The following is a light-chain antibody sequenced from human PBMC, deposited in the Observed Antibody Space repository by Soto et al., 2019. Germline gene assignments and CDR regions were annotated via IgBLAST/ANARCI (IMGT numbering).Light chain of an antibody. Sequence: QSALTQPRSVSGSPGQSVTISCTGTSSDVGGYNYVSWYQQHPGKAPKLMIYDVSKRLSGVPDRFSGSKSGNTASLTISGLQAEDEADSYCCSYAGSPNVVLGVGTKLTVL. V-gene: IGLV2-11*01. CDR1: SSDVGGYNY. J-gene: IGLJ2*01. CDR2: DVS. CDR3: CSYAGSPNVV.